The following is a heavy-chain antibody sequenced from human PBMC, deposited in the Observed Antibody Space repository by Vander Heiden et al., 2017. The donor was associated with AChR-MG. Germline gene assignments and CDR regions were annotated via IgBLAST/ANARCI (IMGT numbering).Heavy chain of an antibody. CDR3: AREGSSTSCLDY. V-gene: IGHV3-21*01. Sequence: EVQLVESGGGLVKPGGSLSLSCAASGFPFSSYNMNWVRQAPGKGLEGVSSISSSSSYIYYADSVKGRFTISRDNAKNSLYLQMNSLRAEDTAVYYCAREGSSTSCLDYWGQGTLVTVSS. CDR2: ISSSSSYI. J-gene: IGHJ4*02. CDR1: GFPFSSYN. D-gene: IGHD2-2*01.